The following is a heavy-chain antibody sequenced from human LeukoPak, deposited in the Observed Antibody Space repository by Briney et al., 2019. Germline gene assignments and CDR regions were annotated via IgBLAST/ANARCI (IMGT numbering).Heavy chain of an antibody. CDR3: AGFWSGYYFN. V-gene: IGHV1-24*01. J-gene: IGHJ4*02. D-gene: IGHD3-3*01. CDR1: GYTLTELS. CDR2: FDPEDGET. Sequence: HWASVKVSCKVSGYTLTELSMHWVRQAPGKGLEWMGGFDPEDGETIYAQKFQGRVTMTEDTSTDTAYMELSSLRSEDTAVYYWAGFWSGYYFNWGQGTLVTVSS.